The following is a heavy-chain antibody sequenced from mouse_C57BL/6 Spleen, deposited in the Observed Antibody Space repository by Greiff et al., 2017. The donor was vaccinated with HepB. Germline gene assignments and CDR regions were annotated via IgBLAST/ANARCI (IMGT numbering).Heavy chain of an antibody. CDR3: ARKDYDGPYYAMDY. D-gene: IGHD2-4*01. CDR2: IWSGGST. V-gene: IGHV2-2*01. J-gene: IGHJ4*01. Sequence: VKLMESGPGLVQPSQSLSITCTVSGFSLTSYGVHWVRQSPGKGLEWLGVIWSGGSTDYNAAFISRLSISKDNSKSQVFFKMNSLQADDTAIYYCARKDYDGPYYAMDYWGQGTSVTVSS. CDR1: GFSLTSYG.